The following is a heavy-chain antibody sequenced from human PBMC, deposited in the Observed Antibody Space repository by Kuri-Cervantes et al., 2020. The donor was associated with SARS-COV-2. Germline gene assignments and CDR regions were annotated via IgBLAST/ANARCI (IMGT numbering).Heavy chain of an antibody. CDR1: GYTFTSYD. D-gene: IGHD6-13*01. CDR3: ARVGPLRYSSSWEHDY. J-gene: IGHJ4*02. CDR2: MNPNSGNT. Sequence: ASVKVSCKASGYTFTSYDINWVRQATGQGLEWMGWMNPNSGNTGYAQKFQGRVTITRNTSISTAYMELSSLRSDDTAVYYCARVGPLRYSSSWEHDYRGQGTLVTVSS. V-gene: IGHV1-8*03.